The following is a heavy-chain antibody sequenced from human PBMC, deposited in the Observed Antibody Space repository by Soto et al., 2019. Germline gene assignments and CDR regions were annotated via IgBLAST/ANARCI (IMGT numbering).Heavy chain of an antibody. CDR2: INPSGGST. Sequence: ASVKVSCKASGYTFTSYYMHWVRQAPGQGLEWMGIINPSGGSTSYAQKFQGRVTMTRDTSTSTVYMELSSLRSEDTAVYYCARETAHYGSGYYYYGMDVWGQGTTVTVSS. D-gene: IGHD3-10*01. V-gene: IGHV1-46*01. CDR3: ARETAHYGSGYYYYGMDV. J-gene: IGHJ6*02. CDR1: GYTFTSYY.